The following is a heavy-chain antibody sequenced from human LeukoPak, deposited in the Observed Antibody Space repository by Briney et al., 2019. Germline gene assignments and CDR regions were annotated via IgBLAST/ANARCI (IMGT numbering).Heavy chain of an antibody. D-gene: IGHD3-22*01. CDR3: ARGTTMIVGGLNWFDP. Sequence: SETLSLTCNVSGGSISRGGYYWGWIRQPPGKGLEWIGNIYKGGDTYYSPSLRNRATISVDTSKNQFFLKLSSVTAADTAVYYCARGTTMIVGGLNWFDPWGQGTLVTVSS. J-gene: IGHJ5*02. CDR1: GGSISRGGYY. V-gene: IGHV4-39*01. CDR2: IYKGGDT.